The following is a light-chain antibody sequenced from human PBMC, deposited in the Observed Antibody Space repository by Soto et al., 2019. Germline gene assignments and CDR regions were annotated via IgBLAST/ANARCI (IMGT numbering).Light chain of an antibody. V-gene: IGKV3D-11*01. CDR1: QAVNTR. CDR2: QTS. CDR3: HQRQSWPRT. J-gene: IGKJ1*01. Sequence: EIVLTQSPATLSSFPGDRVTLACRASQAVNTRLAWYQHRPGQAPTLLIYQTSIRAAGIPARFSASGTGTDFTLTISDVQPEDFAVYYCHQRQSWPRTFGQGTKVDIK.